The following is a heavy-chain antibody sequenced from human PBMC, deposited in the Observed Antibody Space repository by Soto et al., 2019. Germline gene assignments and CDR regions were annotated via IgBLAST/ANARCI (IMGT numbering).Heavy chain of an antibody. J-gene: IGHJ3*02. V-gene: IGHV4-31*02. CDR3: ARDGGAFDI. CDR2: IYHSGDT. Sequence: WTWIRQHPGKGLEWIGFIYHSGDTHYSPPLKSRVTISVDPAKNQFSLKLNSVTAADTAVYYCARDGGAFDIWGQGITVTVSS. D-gene: IGHD3-3*01.